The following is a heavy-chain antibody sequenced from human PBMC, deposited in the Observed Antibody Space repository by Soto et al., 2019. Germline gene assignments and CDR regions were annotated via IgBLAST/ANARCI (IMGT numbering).Heavy chain of an antibody. J-gene: IGHJ6*02. V-gene: IGHV1-69*12. CDR1: GGTFSSYA. D-gene: IGHD3-3*01. Sequence: QVQLVQSGAEVKKPGSSVKVSCEASGGTFSSYAISWVRQAPGQGLEWMGGIIPIFGTANYAQKFQGRVTITADESTSTAYMELSSLRSEDTAVYYCARDPETKEWLLSYGMDVWGQGTTVTVSS. CDR2: IIPIFGTA. CDR3: ARDPETKEWLLSYGMDV.